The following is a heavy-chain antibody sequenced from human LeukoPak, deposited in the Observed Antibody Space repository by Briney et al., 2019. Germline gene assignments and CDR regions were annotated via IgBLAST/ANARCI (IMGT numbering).Heavy chain of an antibody. Sequence: RPGGSLRLSCAASGFTFSSYSMHWVRQAPGKGLEWVSSISSSSTYIYYADSVKGRFTISRDSAKSSLYLQMNSLRAEDTAVYYCAREAQGERPLYCSTASCYPDYWGQGTLVTVSS. V-gene: IGHV3-21*01. CDR1: GFTFSSYS. D-gene: IGHD2-2*01. CDR2: ISSSSTYI. J-gene: IGHJ4*02. CDR3: AREAQGERPLYCSTASCYPDY.